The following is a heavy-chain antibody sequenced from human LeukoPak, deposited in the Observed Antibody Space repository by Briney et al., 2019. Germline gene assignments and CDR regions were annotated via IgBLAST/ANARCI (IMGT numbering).Heavy chain of an antibody. Sequence: GESLKISCKGSGYSFTSYWIGWVRQMPGKGLEWMGIIYPGDSDTRYSPSFQGQVTISADKSISTAYLQWSSLKASDTAMYYCARLSDGYLGKYYFDYWGQGTLVTVSS. CDR3: ARLSDGYLGKYYFDY. V-gene: IGHV5-51*01. CDR1: GYSFTSYW. CDR2: IYPGDSDT. D-gene: IGHD5-24*01. J-gene: IGHJ4*02.